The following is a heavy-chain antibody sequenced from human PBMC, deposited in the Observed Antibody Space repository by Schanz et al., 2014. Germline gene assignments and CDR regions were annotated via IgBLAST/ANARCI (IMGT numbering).Heavy chain of an antibody. Sequence: EVQLLESGGGLVQPGGSLRLSCASSGFSFTTYAMSWVRQAPGKGLEWVSSISSGGGSTYYADSVKGRFTISRDNSKNTLYLQMKSLRAEDTAVYYCARGGPAYYFDDWGQGTLVTVSS. CDR1: GFSFTTYA. CDR3: ARGGPAYYFDD. CDR2: ISSGGGST. J-gene: IGHJ4*02. V-gene: IGHV3-23*01.